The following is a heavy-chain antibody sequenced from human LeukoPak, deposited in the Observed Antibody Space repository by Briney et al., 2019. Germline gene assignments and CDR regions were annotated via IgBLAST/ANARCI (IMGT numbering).Heavy chain of an antibody. CDR1: GGSINSNSHH. J-gene: IGHJ4*02. CDR2: IYYSGIT. Sequence: KPSDTLSLTCSVSGGSINSNSHHWDWIRRAPGKGLEWIGNIYYSGITSYNPSLKSRVTISVDTSKNQFSLRLSSVTAADTAVYYCARRGDILTDYAFDYWGQGTLVTVSS. V-gene: IGHV4-39*01. CDR3: ARRGDILTDYAFDY. D-gene: IGHD3-9*01.